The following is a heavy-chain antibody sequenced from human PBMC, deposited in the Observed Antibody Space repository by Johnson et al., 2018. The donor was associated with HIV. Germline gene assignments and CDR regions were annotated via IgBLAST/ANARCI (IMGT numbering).Heavy chain of an antibody. J-gene: IGHJ3*02. CDR1: GFTFSSSA. V-gene: IGHV3-30-3*01. D-gene: IGHD2-8*01. Sequence: QVQLVESGGGVVQPGKSLRLSCAASGFTFSSSAMHWVRQAPGQGLQWVALISYDGSIKYFADSVKGRFTISRDNSKNTLHLQMNSLRPEDTAVYYCARNSGNGLVLRGDAFDMGGQGTMVTVSS. CDR2: ISYDGSIK. CDR3: ARNSGNGLVLRGDAFDM.